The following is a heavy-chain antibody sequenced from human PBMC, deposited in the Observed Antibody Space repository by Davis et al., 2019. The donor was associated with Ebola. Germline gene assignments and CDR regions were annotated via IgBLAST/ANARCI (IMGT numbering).Heavy chain of an antibody. CDR2: IKQDGSEK. V-gene: IGHV3-7*01. J-gene: IGHJ2*01. CDR3: ARQGRPELYWFFDL. Sequence: GGSLRLSCAASGFTFSSYWMSWVRQAPGKGLEWVANIKQDGSEKYYVDSVKGRFTISTDNAKNSLSLQMNSLRAEDTAVYYCARQGRPELYWFFDLWGRGTLVTVSS. D-gene: IGHD1-7*01. CDR1: GFTFSSYW.